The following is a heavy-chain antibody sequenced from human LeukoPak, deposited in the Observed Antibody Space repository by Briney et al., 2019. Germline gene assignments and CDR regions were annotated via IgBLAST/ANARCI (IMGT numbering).Heavy chain of an antibody. J-gene: IGHJ4*02. Sequence: SETLSLTCTVSGGSISSSSYYWGWIRQPPGKGLEWIGYIYYSGSTNYNPSLKSRVTISVDTSKNQFSLKLSSVTAADTAVYYRARQAEQLVEDYWGQGTLVTVSS. V-gene: IGHV4-61*05. D-gene: IGHD6-6*01. CDR1: GGSISSSSYY. CDR2: IYYSGST. CDR3: ARQAEQLVEDY.